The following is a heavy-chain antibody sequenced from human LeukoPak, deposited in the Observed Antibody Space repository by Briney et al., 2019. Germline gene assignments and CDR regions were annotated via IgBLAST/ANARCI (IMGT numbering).Heavy chain of an antibody. CDR2: ISYDGSNK. J-gene: IGHJ4*02. Sequence: GGSLRLSCAASGFTFSSYAMSWVRQAPGKGLEWVAVISYDGSNKYYADSVKGRFTISRDNSKNTLYLQMNSLRAEDTAVYYCARDGGYYYFLFDYWGQGTLVTVSS. CDR1: GFTFSSYA. CDR3: ARDGGYYYFLFDY. D-gene: IGHD3-22*01. V-gene: IGHV3-30*04.